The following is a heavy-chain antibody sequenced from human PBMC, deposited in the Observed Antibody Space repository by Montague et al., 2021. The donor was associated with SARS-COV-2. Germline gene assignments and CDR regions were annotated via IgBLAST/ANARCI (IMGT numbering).Heavy chain of an antibody. CDR1: GGSISSGGYS. J-gene: IGHJ3*02. Sequence: SETLSLTCAVSGGSISSGGYSWTWIRQPPGKGLEWIGYIYNSGXTXYXXXXTXRVTISVDTSKNQFSLKLSSVAAADTAVYYCARVGRGSSWYEVGFDIWGRGTMVTVSS. D-gene: IGHD6-13*01. CDR2: IYNSGXT. CDR3: ARVGRGSSWYEVGFDI. V-gene: IGHV4-61*08.